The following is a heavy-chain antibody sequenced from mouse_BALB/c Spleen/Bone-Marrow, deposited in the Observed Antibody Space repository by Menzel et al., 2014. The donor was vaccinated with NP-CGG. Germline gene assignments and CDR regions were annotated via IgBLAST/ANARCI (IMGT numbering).Heavy chain of an antibody. J-gene: IGHJ4*01. CDR1: GFTFSSYG. V-gene: IGHV5-6*02. CDR3: ARRRDYYAMDY. CDR2: ISSGGSYT. Sequence: DVKLVESGGDLVKPGGSLKHSCAASGFTFSSYGMSWVRQTPDKRLEWVATISSGGSYTYYPDSVKGRFTISRDNAKNTLYLQMSSLKSEDTAMYYCARRRDYYAMDYWGQGTSVTVSS.